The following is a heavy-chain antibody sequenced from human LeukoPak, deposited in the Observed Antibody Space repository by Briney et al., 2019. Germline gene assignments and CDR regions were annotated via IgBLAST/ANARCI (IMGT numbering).Heavy chain of an antibody. CDR2: INPNSGGT. V-gene: IGHV1-2*02. CDR3: ARAAITMIVVEGSNWFDP. D-gene: IGHD3-22*01. Sequence: ASVKVSCKASGYTFTGYYMHWVRQAPGQGLEWMGWINPNSGGTNYAQKFQGRVTMTRDTSISTVYMELSSLRSEDTAVYYCARAAITMIVVEGSNWFDPWGQGTLVTVSS. J-gene: IGHJ5*02. CDR1: GYTFTGYY.